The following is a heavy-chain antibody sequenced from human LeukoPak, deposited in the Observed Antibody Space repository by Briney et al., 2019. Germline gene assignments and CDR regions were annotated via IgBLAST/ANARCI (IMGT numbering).Heavy chain of an antibody. J-gene: IGHJ4*02. V-gene: IGHV1-69*06. Sequence: SVKVSCKASGGTFSNYAINWVRQAPGQGLEWMGGIIPIFGTANYAQKFQGRVTITADKSTSTVYMELSSLKSEDTAVYHCARGWDYDSGGRPTAYVYWGQGTLVTVSS. CDR2: IIPIFGTA. D-gene: IGHD3-22*01. CDR1: GGTFSNYA. CDR3: ARGWDYDSGGRPTAYVY.